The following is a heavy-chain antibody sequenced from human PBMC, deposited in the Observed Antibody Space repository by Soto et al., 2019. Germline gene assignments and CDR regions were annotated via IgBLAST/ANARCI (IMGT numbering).Heavy chain of an antibody. CDR3: AREYYILTGYYDVGWFDP. V-gene: IGHV3-48*02. J-gene: IGHJ5*02. D-gene: IGHD3-9*01. CDR2: ISSRISTI. Sequence: EVQLVESGGNLVQPGGSLRLSCAPSGFTFSSYSMNWVRQAPGKGLEWVSHISSRISTIYYADYVKGRFTISRDNAKNSLYLQMNSLRDEDTAVYYCAREYYILTGYYDVGWFDPWGQGTLVTVSS. CDR1: GFTFSSYS.